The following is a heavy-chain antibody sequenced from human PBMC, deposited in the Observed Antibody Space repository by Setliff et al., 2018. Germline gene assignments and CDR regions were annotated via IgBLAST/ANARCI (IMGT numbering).Heavy chain of an antibody. J-gene: IGHJ4*02. CDR3: ARAPGRNIRGDY. V-gene: IGHV4-4*02. Sequence: SETLSLTCAVSGVSINSLTWWSWVRQPPGKGLEWIGDIYQSGTTNYNPSLKSRVTISADTSKNQFSLKLKSVTAADTAVYYCARAPGRNIRGDYWGQGALVTVSS. CDR2: IYQSGTT. D-gene: IGHD3-10*01. CDR1: GVSINSLTW.